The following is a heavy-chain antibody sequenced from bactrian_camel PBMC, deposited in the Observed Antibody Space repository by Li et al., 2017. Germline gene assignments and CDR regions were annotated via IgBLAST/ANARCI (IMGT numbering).Heavy chain of an antibody. V-gene: IGHV3S31*01. Sequence: DVQLVESGGGSVQAGGSLRLSCGTSGYTNKYCMAWFRQATGKEREGVATIYGSLGVIFYADSLKGRFTFSQDNAKNTLYLQMNSLKPEDTAMYFCAAEEEGHTFCGSGVARPQTGVTGAKGPRSPSP. D-gene: IGHD2*01. J-gene: IGHJ6*01. CDR2: IYGSLGVI. CDR1: GYTNKYC. CDR3: AAEEEGHTFCGSGVARPQTGVT.